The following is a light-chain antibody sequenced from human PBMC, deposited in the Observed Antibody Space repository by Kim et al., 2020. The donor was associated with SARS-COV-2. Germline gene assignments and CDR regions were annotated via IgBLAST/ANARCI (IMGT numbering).Light chain of an antibody. V-gene: IGLV6-57*03. CDR1: SGGSASNY. J-gene: IGLJ2*01. Sequence: TVNISCTRSSGGSASNYVQCDQQRPGSAPTTVIYEANQRPSGVPDRFSGSIDSSPNSASLTISGLNTEDEADYYGQSFDICKRVVFGGGTHLTVL. CDR3: QSFDICKRVV. CDR2: EAN.